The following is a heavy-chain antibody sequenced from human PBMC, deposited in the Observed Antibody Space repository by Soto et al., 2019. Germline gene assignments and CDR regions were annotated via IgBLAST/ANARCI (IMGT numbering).Heavy chain of an antibody. CDR2: IYSSGST. Sequence: SDTLSLTCTVSGGSISGYYWSWIRQPAGKGLEWIGRIYSSGSTNYNPSLKSRVTMSVDASKNQFSLKLNSVTAADTAVYYCARDVDYNNWVLYYWGQGSLVTVSS. D-gene: IGHD1-1*01. CDR3: ARDVDYNNWVLYY. V-gene: IGHV4-4*07. J-gene: IGHJ4*02. CDR1: GGSISGYY.